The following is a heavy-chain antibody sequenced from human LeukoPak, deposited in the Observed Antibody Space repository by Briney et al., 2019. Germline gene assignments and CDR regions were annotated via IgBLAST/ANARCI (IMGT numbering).Heavy chain of an antibody. V-gene: IGHV3-74*01. CDR1: GFTLSSNY. Sequence: GGSLRLSCAASGFTLSSNYMSWVRQAPGKALVWVSRINPDGSTTYYADSVKGRITISRDNAKNTLYLQMNSLRAEDTAVYYCVRGVADSYGQFDNWGQGTLVTVSS. D-gene: IGHD3-10*01. J-gene: IGHJ4*02. CDR2: INPDGSTT. CDR3: VRGVADSYGQFDN.